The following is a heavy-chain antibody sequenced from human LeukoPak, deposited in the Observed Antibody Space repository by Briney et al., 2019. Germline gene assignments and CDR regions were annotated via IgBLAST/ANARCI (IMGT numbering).Heavy chain of an antibody. Sequence: PGGSLRLSCAASGFTFSSYWMSWVRQAPGKGLEWVANIKQDGSEKYYVDSVKGRFTISRDNAKNSLYLQMNSLRAEDTAVYYCARVREDIVVVPAVSSLEYWGQGTLVTVSS. V-gene: IGHV3-7*01. D-gene: IGHD2-2*01. CDR3: ARVREDIVVVPAVSSLEY. CDR1: GFTFSSYW. J-gene: IGHJ4*02. CDR2: IKQDGSEK.